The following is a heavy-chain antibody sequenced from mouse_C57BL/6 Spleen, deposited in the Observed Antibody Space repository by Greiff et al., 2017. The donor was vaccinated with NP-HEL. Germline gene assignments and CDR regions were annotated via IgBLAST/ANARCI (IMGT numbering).Heavy chain of an antibody. V-gene: IGHV1-72*01. CDR3: ARSSYSYLSPFAY. CDR2: IGPNSGGT. J-gene: IGHJ3*01. Sequence: VHLEQPGADLVKPGASVKLSCKASGYTFTSYWMHWVRQRPGRGLEWVGRIGPNSGGTKYNEKFKGKATLTVDKPSSTAYMQLSSLTAEDAAVYYCARSSYSYLSPFAYWGQGTLVTVSA. CDR1: GYTFTSYW. D-gene: IGHD1-1*01.